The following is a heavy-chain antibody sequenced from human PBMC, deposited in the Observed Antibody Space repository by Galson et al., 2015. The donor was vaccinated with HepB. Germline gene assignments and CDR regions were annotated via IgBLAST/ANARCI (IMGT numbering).Heavy chain of an antibody. J-gene: IGHJ6*03. CDR3: ARVKDDYGDHFGDYYNYMDV. Sequence: QSGAEVKKPGESLKISCKGSGYSFTNYWIGWVRQMPGKGLEWMGIIYPGDSDTRYSPSFQGQVAISADKSISTAYLQWSSLKASDTAMYYCARVKDDYGDHFGDYYNYMDVWGKGTTVTVSS. V-gene: IGHV5-51*03. CDR2: IYPGDSDT. D-gene: IGHD4-17*01. CDR1: GYSFTNYW.